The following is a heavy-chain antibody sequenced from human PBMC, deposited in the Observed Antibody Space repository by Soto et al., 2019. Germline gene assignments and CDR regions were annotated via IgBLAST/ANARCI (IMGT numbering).Heavy chain of an antibody. V-gene: IGHV1-46*01. CDR3: ARLGITIFGVVIPDYYYYGMDV. CDR2: IDPSGGST. D-gene: IGHD3-3*01. Sequence: ASVKVSCKASGYTFTSYYMHWVRQAPGQGLEWMGIIDPSGGSTSYAQKFQGRVTMTRDTSTSTVYMELSSLRSEDTAVYYCARLGITIFGVVIPDYYYYGMDVWGQGTTGTVSS. J-gene: IGHJ6*02. CDR1: GYTFTSYY.